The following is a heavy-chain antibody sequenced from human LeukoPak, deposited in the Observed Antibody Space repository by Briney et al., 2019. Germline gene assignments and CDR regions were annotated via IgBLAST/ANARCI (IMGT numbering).Heavy chain of an antibody. CDR1: GFTFSSYS. CDR3: AKEEYSSSWYSIYYYYGMDV. CDR2: ISYDGSNK. V-gene: IGHV3-30*18. Sequence: GGSLRLSCAASGFTFSSYSMNWVRQAPGKGLEWVAVISYDGSNKYYADSVKGRFTISRDNSKNTLYLQMNSLRAEDTAVYYCAKEEYSSSWYSIYYYYGMDVWGQGTTVTVSS. J-gene: IGHJ6*02. D-gene: IGHD6-13*01.